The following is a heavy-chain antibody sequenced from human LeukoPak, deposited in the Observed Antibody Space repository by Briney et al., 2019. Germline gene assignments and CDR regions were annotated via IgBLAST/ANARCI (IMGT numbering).Heavy chain of an antibody. V-gene: IGHV4-38-2*02. CDR3: ARGLRHYDYVWGSYRHAAWFDP. D-gene: IGHD3-16*02. CDR1: GYSISSGYY. CDR2: INHSGST. Sequence: SETLSLTCTVSGYSISSGYYWSWIRQPPGKGLEWIGEINHSGSTNYNPSLKRRVTISVDTSKNQFSLKRSSVTAADTAVYYCARGLRHYDYVWGSYRHAAWFDPWGQGTLVTVSS. J-gene: IGHJ5*02.